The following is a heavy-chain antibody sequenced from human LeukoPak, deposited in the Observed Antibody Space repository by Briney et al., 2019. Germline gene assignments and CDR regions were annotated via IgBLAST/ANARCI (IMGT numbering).Heavy chain of an antibody. Sequence: SVKVSCKASGCTFSSYAISWVRQAPGQGLEWMGRIIPILGIANYAQKFQGRVTITADKSTSTAYMELSSLRSEDTAVYYCARATDPSSWYSAYGMDVWGQGTTVTVSS. V-gene: IGHV1-69*04. CDR1: GCTFSSYA. D-gene: IGHD6-13*01. J-gene: IGHJ6*01. CDR3: ARATDPSSWYSAYGMDV. CDR2: IIPILGIA.